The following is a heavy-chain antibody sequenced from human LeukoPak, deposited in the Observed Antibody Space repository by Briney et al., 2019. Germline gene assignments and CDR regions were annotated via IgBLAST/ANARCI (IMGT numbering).Heavy chain of an antibody. J-gene: IGHJ4*02. CDR2: ISGDAGTS. Sequence: GGSLRPSCGASGFTFKTYSMNWVRQAPGKGLEWISYISGDAGTSNYADSVKGRFTISRDNAKSSLFLQMEGLRAEDTAVYYCATVNFYYDDSGYLPFDHWGQGILVVVS. CDR1: GFTFKTYS. CDR3: ATVNFYYDDSGYLPFDH. V-gene: IGHV3-48*04. D-gene: IGHD3-22*01.